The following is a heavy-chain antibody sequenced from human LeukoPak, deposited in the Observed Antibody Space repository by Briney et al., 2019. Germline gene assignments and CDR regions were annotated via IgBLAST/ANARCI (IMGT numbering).Heavy chain of an antibody. CDR1: GFTFSSYS. CDR2: ISSSSSYT. V-gene: IGHV3-21*01. CDR3: ARDEDTAMVTGGLDY. Sequence: PGGSLRLSCAASGFTFSSYSMNWVRQAPGKGLEWVSSISSSSSYTYYADSVKGRFTISRDNAKNSLYLQMNSLRAEDTAVYYCARDEDTAMVTGGLDYWGQGTLVTVSS. D-gene: IGHD5-18*01. J-gene: IGHJ4*02.